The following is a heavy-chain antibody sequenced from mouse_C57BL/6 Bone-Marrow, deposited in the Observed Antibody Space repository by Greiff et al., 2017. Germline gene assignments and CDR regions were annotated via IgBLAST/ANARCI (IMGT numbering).Heavy chain of an antibody. CDR3: AGRYSLMDY. CDR1: GYTITDDY. J-gene: IGHJ4*01. V-gene: IGHV14-4*01. Sequence: VQLQQSGAELVKPGASVKISCTASGYTITDDYMHWVKQRPEQGLEWIGWIYPGDGDTEYNSKFQGKATITADTSSSTAYLQLTSLTSEDTAVYYCAGRYSLMDYWGQGTSVTVSS. D-gene: IGHD3-3*01. CDR2: IYPGDGDT.